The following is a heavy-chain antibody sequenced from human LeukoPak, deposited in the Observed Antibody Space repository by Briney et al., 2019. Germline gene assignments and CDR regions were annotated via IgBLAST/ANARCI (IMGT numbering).Heavy chain of an antibody. Sequence: GGSLRLSCAASGLTFSSYAMHWVRQAPGKGLEWVAVISYDGSNKYYADSVKGRFTISRDNSKNTLYLQMNSLRAEDTAVYYCARDYGATITFSGYNWFDPWGQGTLVTVSS. V-gene: IGHV3-30-3*01. J-gene: IGHJ5*02. D-gene: IGHD5-12*01. CDR1: GLTFSSYA. CDR3: ARDYGATITFSGYNWFDP. CDR2: ISYDGSNK.